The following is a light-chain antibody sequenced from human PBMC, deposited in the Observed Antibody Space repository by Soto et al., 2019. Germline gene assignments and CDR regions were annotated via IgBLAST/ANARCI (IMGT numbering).Light chain of an antibody. V-gene: IGLV1-44*01. CDR3: AAWDDSLNGLV. Sequence: QSVLTQPTSASGTPGQRVTISCSGSSSNIGSNTVNWYQQLPGTAPKLLIYSNNQRPSGVPDRFSGSKSGTSASLAISGLQSEDGADYYCAAWDDSLNGLVFGGGTKLTVL. CDR2: SNN. J-gene: IGLJ3*02. CDR1: SSNIGSNT.